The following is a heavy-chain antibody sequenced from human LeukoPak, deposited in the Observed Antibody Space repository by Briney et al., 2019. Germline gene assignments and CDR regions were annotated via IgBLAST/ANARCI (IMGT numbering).Heavy chain of an antibody. CDR2: LDVSGIST. CDR1: GITFSSYG. J-gene: IGHJ5*02. D-gene: IGHD3-9*01. CDR3: AKDSPILTS. Sequence: PGGPLRLSCVASGITFSSYGMSWVPQSPGKGLEWVSALDVSGISTYYADSVKGRFTISRDNSKNTLYLQINSLRAEDTAVYYCAKDSPILTSWGQGTLVSVSS. V-gene: IGHV3-23*01.